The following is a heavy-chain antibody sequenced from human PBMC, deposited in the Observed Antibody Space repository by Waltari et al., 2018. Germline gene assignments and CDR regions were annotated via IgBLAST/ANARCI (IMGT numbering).Heavy chain of an antibody. CDR2: INSDGSST. D-gene: IGHD3-22*01. J-gene: IGHJ6*02. CDR1: GFTFSRYW. Sequence: EEQLVESGGGLAQPGESLRLSCAASGFTFSRYWRAWVRQAPGKGLVWVSRINSDGSSTTYADSVKGRFTISRDNGKNTLYVQMNRLRAEDTAVYYCARVATKTYSSPVPGRPYYYGMDVWGQGTTVTVSS. V-gene: IGHV3-74*01. CDR3: ARVATKTYSSPVPGRPYYYGMDV.